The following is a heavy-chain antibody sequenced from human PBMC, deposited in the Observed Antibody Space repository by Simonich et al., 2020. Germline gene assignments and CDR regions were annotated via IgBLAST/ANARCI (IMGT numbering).Heavy chain of an antibody. V-gene: IGHV4-34*01. D-gene: IGHD3-9*01. CDR3: ARCVLVNYDILTGYHNWFDP. Sequence: QVQLQQWGAGLLKPSETLSLTCAVYGGSFSGYYWSWICQPPGKGMEWIGQINQSAITNYNPSLNSRVTRSVATTKNKYSLKLSSVPAADTAVYYCARCVLVNYDILTGYHNWFDPWGQGTLVTVSS. CDR1: GGSFSGYY. J-gene: IGHJ5*02. CDR2: INQSAIT.